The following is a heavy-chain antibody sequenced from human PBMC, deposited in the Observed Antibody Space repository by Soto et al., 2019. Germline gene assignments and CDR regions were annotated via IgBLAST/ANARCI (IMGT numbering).Heavy chain of an antibody. CDR3: ERGRSAFFGVVYYFDY. D-gene: IGHD3-3*01. J-gene: IGHJ4*02. CDR1: GYTFTSYG. Sequence: QVQLVQSGAEVKKPGASVKVSCRASGYTFTSYGVTWVRQAPGQGLEWMGWISGFNGNTNYAENNQDRVTMTIDTSTRTGYLEPGTLGTYDTAGYYCERGRSAFFGVVYYFDYWGQGIIVTVSS. V-gene: IGHV1-18*01. CDR2: ISGFNGNT.